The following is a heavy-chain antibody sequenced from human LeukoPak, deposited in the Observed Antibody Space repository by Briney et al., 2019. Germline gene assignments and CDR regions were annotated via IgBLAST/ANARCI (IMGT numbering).Heavy chain of an antibody. D-gene: IGHD3-22*01. V-gene: IGHV4-34*01. CDR2: INHSGST. J-gene: IGHJ4*02. CDR3: ARIGYYYDSSGYDY. CDR1: GGSFSGYY. Sequence: PSETLSLTCAVYGGSFSGYYWSWIRQPPGKGLEWIGEINHSGSTNYNPSLKSRVTISVDTSKNQFSLKLSSVTAADTAVYYCARIGYYYDSSGYDYWGQGTLVTVSS.